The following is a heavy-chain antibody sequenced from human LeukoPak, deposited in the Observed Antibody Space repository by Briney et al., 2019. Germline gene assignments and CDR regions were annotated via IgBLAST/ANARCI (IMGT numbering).Heavy chain of an antibody. Sequence: ASVKVSCKASGYTFTSYGISWVRQAPGQGLEWMGWISAYNGNTNYAQKLQGRVTMTTDTSTSTAYMELSSLRSEDTAVYYCARAKVPPTIFSSSWLYYYYMDVWGKGTTVTISS. CDR1: GYTFTSYG. CDR3: ARAKVPPTIFSSSWLYYYYMDV. CDR2: ISAYNGNT. D-gene: IGHD6-13*01. V-gene: IGHV1-18*01. J-gene: IGHJ6*03.